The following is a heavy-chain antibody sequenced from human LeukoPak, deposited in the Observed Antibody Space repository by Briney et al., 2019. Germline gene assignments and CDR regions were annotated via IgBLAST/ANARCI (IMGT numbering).Heavy chain of an antibody. CDR2: ISAYNGNT. J-gene: IGHJ6*03. Sequence: ASVKVSCKDSGYTLTSYGISWVRQARGQGLEWKGWISAYNGNTNYAQKLQGRVTMTTDTSTSTAYMELRSLRSDDTAVYYCARAPHSPTTQYYYYYYMDVWGKGTTVTVPS. V-gene: IGHV1-18*01. CDR1: GYTLTSYG. CDR3: ARAPHSPTTQYYYYYYMDV. D-gene: IGHD5-12*01.